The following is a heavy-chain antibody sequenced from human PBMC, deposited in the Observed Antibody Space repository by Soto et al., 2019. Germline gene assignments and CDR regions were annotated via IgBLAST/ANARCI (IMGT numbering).Heavy chain of an antibody. Sequence: PGGSLRLSCAASGFTFSSYAMSWVRQAPGKGLEWVSAISGSGGSTYYADSVKGRFTISRDNSKNTLYLQMNSLGAEDTAVYYCAKDPGRYCSSTSCYPGYYWGQGTLVTVSS. V-gene: IGHV3-23*01. D-gene: IGHD2-2*01. J-gene: IGHJ4*02. CDR3: AKDPGRYCSSTSCYPGYY. CDR2: ISGSGGST. CDR1: GFTFSSYA.